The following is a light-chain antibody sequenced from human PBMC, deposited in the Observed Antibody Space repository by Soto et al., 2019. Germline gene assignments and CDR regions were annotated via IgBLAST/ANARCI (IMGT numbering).Light chain of an antibody. CDR2: DVS. CDR1: QSITTW. V-gene: IGKV1-5*01. CDR3: QQYNSYLWT. J-gene: IGKJ1*01. Sequence: DIQMTQCASTVSAYVGDSVTITCRASQSITTWLSWYQQRPGKAPKLLIYDVSSLQSGVPSRFSGSGSGTEFTLTISSLQADDFATYYCQQYNSYLWTFGQGTKVDIK.